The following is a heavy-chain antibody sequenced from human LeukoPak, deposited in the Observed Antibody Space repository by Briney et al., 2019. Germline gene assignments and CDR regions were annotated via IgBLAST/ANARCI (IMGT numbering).Heavy chain of an antibody. D-gene: IGHD6-13*01. J-gene: IGHJ5*02. V-gene: IGHV5-51*01. Sequence: GESLKISCKISGYKLTNNWIGWVRQVPGKGLEWMGLIYPGYSDAKYSPSFQGPVTLSVDASISTAYLQLSGLRASDTAIYYCVRFALTSSLDHWGQGTLVTVSS. CDR2: IYPGYSDA. CDR3: VRFALTSSLDH. CDR1: GYKLTNNW.